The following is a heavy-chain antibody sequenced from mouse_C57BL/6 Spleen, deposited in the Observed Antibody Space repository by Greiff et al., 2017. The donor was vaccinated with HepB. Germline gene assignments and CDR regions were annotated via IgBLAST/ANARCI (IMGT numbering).Heavy chain of an antibody. V-gene: IGHV1-39*01. CDR1: GYSFTDYN. J-gene: IGHJ4*01. CDR2: INPNYGTT. CDR3: ARSGLGQDYAMDY. D-gene: IGHD4-1*01. Sequence: VQLKESGPELVKPGASVKISCKASGYSFTDYNMNWVKQSNGKSLEWIGVINPNYGTTSYNQKFKGKATLTVDQSSSTAYMQLNSLTSEDSAVYYCARSGLGQDYAMDYWGQGTSVTVSS.